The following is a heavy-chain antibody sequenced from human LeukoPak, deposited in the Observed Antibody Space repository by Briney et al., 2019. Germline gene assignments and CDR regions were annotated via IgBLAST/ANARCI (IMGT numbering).Heavy chain of an antibody. V-gene: IGHV1-69*13. D-gene: IGHD6-19*01. CDR1: GGTFSSYA. CDR3: ARVVGGVAVADYDY. Sequence: SVKVSCKASGGTFSSYAISWVRQAPGQGLEWMGGIIPIFGTANYAQKFQGRVTITADESTSTAYMELSSLRSEDTAVYYCARVVGGVAVADYDYWGQGTLVTVSS. J-gene: IGHJ4*02. CDR2: IIPIFGTA.